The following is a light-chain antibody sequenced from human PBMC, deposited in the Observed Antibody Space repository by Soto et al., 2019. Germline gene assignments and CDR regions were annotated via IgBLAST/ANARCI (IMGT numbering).Light chain of an antibody. J-gene: IGKJ1*01. CDR2: RAS. Sequence: EIVMTQSPATLSVSPGERATLSCRASQSVSSNVAWYQQRPGQAPRLLIYRASTRATGIPARFSGSGSGTEFTLTLSSLQSEDFAVYYCQQYHNLWTFGQGTKVEIK. CDR1: QSVSSN. CDR3: QQYHNLWT. V-gene: IGKV3-15*01.